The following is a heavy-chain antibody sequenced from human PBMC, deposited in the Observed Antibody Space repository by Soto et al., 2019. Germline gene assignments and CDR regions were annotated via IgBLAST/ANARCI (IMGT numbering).Heavy chain of an antibody. V-gene: IGHV4-4*07. CDR3: ARVLRRDYYGSGSYQSRYYYYYGMDV. CDR1: GGSISSYD. J-gene: IGHJ6*02. D-gene: IGHD3-10*01. CDR2: IYTSGST. Sequence: KPSETLSLTCTVSGGSISSYDWSWIRQPAGKGLEWIGRIYTSGSTNYNPSLKSRVTMSVDTSKNQFSLKLSSVTAADTAVYYCARVLRRDYYGSGSYQSRYYYYYGMDVWGQGTTVTVSS.